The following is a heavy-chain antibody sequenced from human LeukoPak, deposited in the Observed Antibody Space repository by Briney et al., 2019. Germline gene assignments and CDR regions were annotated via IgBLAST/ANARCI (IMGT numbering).Heavy chain of an antibody. Sequence: PGGTLRLSCAASGFTFSSYGMSWVRQAPGKGLEWVSAISGSGGSTYYADSVKGRFTISRDNSKNTLYLQMNSLRAEDTAVYYCARVLEASFDPWGQGTLVTVSS. V-gene: IGHV3-23*01. D-gene: IGHD5-12*01. J-gene: IGHJ5*02. CDR3: ARVLEASFDP. CDR2: ISGSGGST. CDR1: GFTFSSYG.